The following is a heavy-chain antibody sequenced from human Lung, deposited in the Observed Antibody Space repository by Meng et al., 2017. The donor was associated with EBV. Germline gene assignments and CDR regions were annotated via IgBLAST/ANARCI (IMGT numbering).Heavy chain of an antibody. V-gene: IGHV3-21*01. D-gene: IGHD3-22*01. J-gene: IGHJ4*02. CDR2: ISRSSSNK. CDR3: AREFHSGFSDY. CDR1: GFTFSSYS. Sequence: EVQLVESGGGLVKPGGSLRLPCADTGFTFSSYSMNWVRQAPGKGLEWVSSISRSSSNKYYADSVKGRFTISRDNAKNSLYLQMNSLRAEDTAVYYCAREFHSGFSDYWGQGTLVTVSS.